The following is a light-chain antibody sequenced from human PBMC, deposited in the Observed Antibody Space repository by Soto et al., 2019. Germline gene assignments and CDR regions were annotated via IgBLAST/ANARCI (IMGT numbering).Light chain of an antibody. Sequence: DIQMTQSPSSLSASVGDRVTITCRASQSISINLNWYQQKPGKDTKFLITAASTLQSGVPSRFSGSGSGTEFTLTISSLQPEDFATYFCQQLNTYSSFGGGTKVDI. V-gene: IGKV1-9*01. CDR2: AAS. J-gene: IGKJ4*01. CDR1: QSISIN. CDR3: QQLNTYSS.